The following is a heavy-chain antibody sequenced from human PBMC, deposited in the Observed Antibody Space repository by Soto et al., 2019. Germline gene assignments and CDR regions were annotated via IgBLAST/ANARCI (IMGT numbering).Heavy chain of an antibody. CDR1: GGSISSSNYY. D-gene: IGHD2-15*01. CDR3: ARRVVVATIDC. V-gene: IGHV4-39*01. Sequence: QLQLQESGPGLVKPSETLSLTCTVSGGSISSSNYYWAWIRQPPGKGLEWVGSIYYSGTTFYNPSLKSRVTISVDTSKNQFSLKLSSVTAADTAVYYCARRVVVATIDCWGQGTLVTVSS. J-gene: IGHJ4*02. CDR2: IYYSGTT.